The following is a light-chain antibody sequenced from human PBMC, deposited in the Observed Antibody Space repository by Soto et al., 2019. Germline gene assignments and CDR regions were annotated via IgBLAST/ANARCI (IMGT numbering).Light chain of an antibody. V-gene: IGKV3D-20*02. Sequence: EFVLTQSPGTLSLSPGERATLSCRASQTVRNNYLAWYQQKPGQAPRLLIYDASSSATGIPDRFSGGGSGTDFTLTISSLDPKDFAVYYCQQRSNWPGTFGQGTKVDIK. J-gene: IGKJ1*01. CDR2: DAS. CDR3: QQRSNWPGT. CDR1: QTVRNNY.